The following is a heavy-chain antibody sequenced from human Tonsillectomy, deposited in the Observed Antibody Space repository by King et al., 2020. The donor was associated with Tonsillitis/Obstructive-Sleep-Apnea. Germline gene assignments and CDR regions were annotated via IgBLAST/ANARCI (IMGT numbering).Heavy chain of an antibody. CDR1: GGSISSGGYY. V-gene: IGHV4-31*03. CDR2: IYYSGST. D-gene: IGHD2-15*01. CDR3: ARDRCSGGSCYPDY. Sequence: VQLQESGPGLVKPSQTLSLTCTVSGGSISSGGYYLSWIRQHPGKGLEWIVYIYYSGSTYYNPSLKSRVTISVDTSKNQFSLKLSSVTAADTAVYYCARDRCSGGSCYPDYWGQGTLVTVSS. J-gene: IGHJ4*02.